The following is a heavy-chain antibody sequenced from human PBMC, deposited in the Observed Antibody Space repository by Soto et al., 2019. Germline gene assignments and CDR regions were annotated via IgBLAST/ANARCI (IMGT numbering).Heavy chain of an antibody. CDR2: VRSKANTYAT. CDR1: GFTFSGSA. V-gene: IGHV3-73*01. D-gene: IGHD5-12*01. CDR3: ASVNSDIVHTFVWFDP. J-gene: IGHJ5*02. Sequence: SLRLSCAVSGFTFSGSAVHWVRQASGKGLEWVGRVRSKANTYATAYAASVKGRFTISRDDSKNTAYLQMNSLKAEDAAVYYCASVNSDIVHTFVWFDPWGQGTLVTVSS.